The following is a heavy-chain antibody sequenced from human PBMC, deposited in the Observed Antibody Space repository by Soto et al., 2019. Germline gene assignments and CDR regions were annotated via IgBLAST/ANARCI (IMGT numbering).Heavy chain of an antibody. Sequence: QVQLQESGPGLVKPSGTLSLTCAVSGGSISSSNCWSWVRQPPGKGLEWIGEIYHSGSTNFNPSLXXRXXISVDQSQNQFSLKLNSVTAADTAVYYCARVSGSYYYGMDVWGQGTTVTVSS. CDR1: GGSISSSNC. V-gene: IGHV4-4*02. CDR2: IYHSGST. J-gene: IGHJ6*02. CDR3: ARVSGSYYYGMDV.